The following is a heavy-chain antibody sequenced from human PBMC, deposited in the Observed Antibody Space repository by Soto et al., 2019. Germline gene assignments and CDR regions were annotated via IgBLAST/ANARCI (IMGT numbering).Heavy chain of an antibody. V-gene: IGHV5-10-1*01. J-gene: IGHJ6*02. Sequence: GESLKISCKGSGYSFTSYWISWVRPMPGKGLEWMGRIDPSDSYTNYSPSFQGHVTISADKSISTAYLQWSSLKASDTAMYYCARRDVVVPAASGRYYGMDVWGQGTTVTVSS. CDR2: IDPSDSYT. CDR1: GYSFTSYW. CDR3: ARRDVVVPAASGRYYGMDV. D-gene: IGHD2-2*01.